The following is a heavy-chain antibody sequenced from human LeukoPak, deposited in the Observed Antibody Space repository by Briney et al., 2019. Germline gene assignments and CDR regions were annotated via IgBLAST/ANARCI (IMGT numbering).Heavy chain of an antibody. J-gene: IGHJ4*02. V-gene: IGHV1-24*01. CDR1: GYTPAELS. CDR2: FDPEDGET. D-gene: IGHD1-26*01. CDR3: AKYYSGSYWD. Sequence: GASVMVSCKVSGYTPAELSMHWVRHAPGTGLEWRGDFDPEDGETNYAQKFQGRVTMTEDTSTDTAYRELSSLRSEDTAVYYCAKYYSGSYWDWGQGTLVTVSS.